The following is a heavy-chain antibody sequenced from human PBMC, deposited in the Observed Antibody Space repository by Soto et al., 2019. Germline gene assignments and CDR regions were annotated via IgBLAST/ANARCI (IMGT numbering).Heavy chain of an antibody. V-gene: IGHV4-59*11. J-gene: IGHJ6*02. CDR3: ARLRDRSGTASIYNGMDV. CDR1: GVSLTIHY. D-gene: IGHD3-22*01. CDR2: IYYSGST. Sequence: KPSETLSLTCRVSGVSLTIHYWTWSRQSPGKGLEWIGYIYYSGSTNYSPSLKSRLTMSIDTPSNQFSLNLSSVTAADTAIYYCARLRDRSGTASIYNGMDVWGPGTMVTVSS.